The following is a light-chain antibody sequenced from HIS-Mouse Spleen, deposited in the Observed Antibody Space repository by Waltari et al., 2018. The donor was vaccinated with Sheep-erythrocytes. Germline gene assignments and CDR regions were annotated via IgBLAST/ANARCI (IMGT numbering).Light chain of an antibody. CDR2: EDS. J-gene: IGLJ1*01. Sequence: SYELTQPPSVSVSPGQTARFTCSGDALPKKYAYWYQQKSGQAPVLVIYEDSKRPSGIPERFSGSSSGTMATLTISGAQVEDEADYYCYSTDSSGNHRVFGTGTKVTVL. V-gene: IGLV3-10*01. CDR3: YSTDSSGNHRV. CDR1: ALPKKY.